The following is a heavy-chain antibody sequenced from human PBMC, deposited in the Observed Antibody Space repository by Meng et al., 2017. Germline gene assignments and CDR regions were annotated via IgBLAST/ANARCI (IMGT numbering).Heavy chain of an antibody. Sequence: ASVKVSCKASGYTFTSYDINWVRQATGQGLEWMGWMNPNSGNTGYAQKFQGRVTMTRNTSISTAYMELSSLRSEDTAVYYCARGLSQLWFGELSRNEWRYFSAGNDSWGQGTLVTVSS. CDR3: ARGLSQLWFGELSRNEWRYFSAGNDS. D-gene: IGHD3-10*01. V-gene: IGHV1-8*01. CDR2: MNPNSGNT. J-gene: IGHJ4*02. CDR1: GYTFTSYD.